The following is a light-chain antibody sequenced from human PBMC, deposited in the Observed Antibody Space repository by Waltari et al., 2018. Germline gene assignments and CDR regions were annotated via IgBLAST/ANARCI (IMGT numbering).Light chain of an antibody. CDR3: NSRDSSGNHVV. Sequence: SSELTQDPAVSVALGQPISITCKGDTLRSNYANWYQKKPGQAPVLVIYGKNNRPSGIPDRFSGSSSGNTASLTITGAQAEDEADYYCNSRDSSGNHVVFGGGTKLTVL. CDR1: TLRSNY. V-gene: IGLV3-19*01. J-gene: IGLJ2*01. CDR2: GKN.